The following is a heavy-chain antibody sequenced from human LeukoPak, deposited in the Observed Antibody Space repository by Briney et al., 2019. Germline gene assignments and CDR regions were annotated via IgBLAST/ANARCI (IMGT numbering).Heavy chain of an antibody. J-gene: IGHJ4*02. CDR2: IYYSGST. CDR3: ARGPHDYGDFYFDY. V-gene: IGHV4-39*01. CDR1: GGSISSSSYY. D-gene: IGHD4-17*01. Sequence: PSETLSLTCTVSGGSISSSSYYWGWIRQPPGKGLEWIGSIYYSGSTYYNPSLKSRVTISVDTSKNQFSLKLSSVTAADTAVYYCARGPHDYGDFYFDYWGQGTLVTVSS.